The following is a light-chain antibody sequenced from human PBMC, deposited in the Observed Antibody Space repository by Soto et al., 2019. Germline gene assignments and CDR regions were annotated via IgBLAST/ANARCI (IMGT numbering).Light chain of an antibody. CDR2: EVN. V-gene: IGLV2-14*01. Sequence: QSALTQPASVSGSPGQSITISGTGTSSDIGGYNYVSWYQQFPGKAPKLMISEVNNRPSGVSSRFSGSRSGNTASLTISGVQAEDEAAYYCSSYTSSGTWVFGGGTKVTVL. CDR1: SSDIGGYNY. CDR3: SSYTSSGTWV. J-gene: IGLJ3*02.